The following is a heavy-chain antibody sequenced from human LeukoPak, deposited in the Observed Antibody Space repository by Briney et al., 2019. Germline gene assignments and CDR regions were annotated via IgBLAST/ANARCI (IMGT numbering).Heavy chain of an antibody. CDR2: ISSSSSYM. D-gene: IGHD3-22*01. CDR1: GFTFSSYT. V-gene: IGHV3-21*01. Sequence: PGGSLRLSCAASGFTFSSYTMNWVRQAPGKGLEWVSSISSSSSYMYYADSVKGRFTISRDNAKNSLYLQMNSLRAEDTAVYYCARAKFDSSGYYYRGFDIWGQGTMVTVSS. J-gene: IGHJ3*02. CDR3: ARAKFDSSGYYYRGFDI.